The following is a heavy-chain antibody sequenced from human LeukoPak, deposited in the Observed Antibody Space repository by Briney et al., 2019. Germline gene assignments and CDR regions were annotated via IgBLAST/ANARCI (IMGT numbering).Heavy chain of an antibody. CDR2: ISGGGSNT. CDR1: GFAFSSYA. Sequence: GGSLRLSCAASGFAFSSYAMLWVRQAPGKGLEWVSSISGGGSNTYYADSVKGRFTISRDQSKNTLYVQMNSLRAEDTAIYYCAKSAGDYYYYYMDVWGKGTTVTVSS. V-gene: IGHV3-23*01. D-gene: IGHD3-10*01. CDR3: AKSAGDYYYYYMDV. J-gene: IGHJ6*03.